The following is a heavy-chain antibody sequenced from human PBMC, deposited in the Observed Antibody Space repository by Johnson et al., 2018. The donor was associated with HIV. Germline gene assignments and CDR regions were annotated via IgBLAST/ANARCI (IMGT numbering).Heavy chain of an antibody. CDR3: AKDLRVYTCDAFDI. J-gene: IGHJ3*02. D-gene: IGHD5/OR15-5a*01. Sequence: HVQLVESGGGVVQPGGSLRLSCAASGFIFSSYGMHWVRQAPGKGLEWVAFIRYDGSNKYYADSVKGRFSISRDNPKNTLYLQMNSLRAEDTAVYYCAKDLRVYTCDAFDIWGQGTMVTVSS. CDR2: IRYDGSNK. V-gene: IGHV3-30*02. CDR1: GFIFSSYG.